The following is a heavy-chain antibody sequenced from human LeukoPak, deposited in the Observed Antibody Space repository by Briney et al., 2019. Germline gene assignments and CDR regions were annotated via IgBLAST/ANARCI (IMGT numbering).Heavy chain of an antibody. D-gene: IGHD1-26*01. V-gene: IGHV3-74*01. CDR3: AREGALDY. J-gene: IGHJ4*02. CDR1: GFIFSSHW. CDR2: INGDGTKT. Sequence: TGGSLSLSCASSGFIFSSHWMHWVRQAPGKGLEWVSRINGDGTKTNYADSVKGRFIVSRDNARNTLFLQMNSLRDEDTAVYYCAREGALDYWVQGSLVTVSS.